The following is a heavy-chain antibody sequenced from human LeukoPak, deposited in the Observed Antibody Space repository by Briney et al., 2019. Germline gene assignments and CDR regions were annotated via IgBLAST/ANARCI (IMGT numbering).Heavy chain of an antibody. V-gene: IGHV3-11*04. CDR3: ARRTPGYCSGGGCYGLQH. Sequence: ESGGSLRLSCAASGFTFSDYYMSWIRQAPGKGLEWVAYVSSASGTIYYADSVKGRFTISRDNANNSLYLQMNSLRADDTAVYYCARRTPGYCSGGGCYGLQHWGQGTLVTVSS. CDR1: GFTFSDYY. D-gene: IGHD2-15*01. CDR2: VSSASGTI. J-gene: IGHJ1*01.